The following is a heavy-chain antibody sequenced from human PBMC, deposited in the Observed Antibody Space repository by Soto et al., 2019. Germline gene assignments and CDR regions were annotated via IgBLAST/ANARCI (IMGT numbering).Heavy chain of an antibody. J-gene: IGHJ4*01. V-gene: IGHV3-23*01. CDR2: ISGSGSTI. CDR3: AKVFYYYDSSGYYYFDY. CDR1: GFTFSSYA. D-gene: IGHD3-22*01. Sequence: GGSLRLSCAASGFTFSSYAVSWVRQAPGKGPEWISSISGSGSTIYYADSVKGRFTISRDNSKNTLYLQMSSLRAEDTAVYYCAKVFYYYDSSGYYYFDYWGHGTLVTDSS.